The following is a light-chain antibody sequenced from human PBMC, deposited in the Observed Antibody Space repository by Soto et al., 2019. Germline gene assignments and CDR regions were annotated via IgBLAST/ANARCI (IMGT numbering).Light chain of an antibody. V-gene: IGKV3-20*01. CDR3: QQNDGPPRT. CDR2: SAS. J-gene: IGKJ2*01. CDR1: QSVSGNF. Sequence: EIVLMQSPGTLSLSPGERATLSCRASQSVSGNFLAWFVQTPRPAPRLLIYSASTRATGIPDSFSGSGSGTVLTPTISRLQPEASVVYFYQQNDGPPRTFGEGTKLEIK.